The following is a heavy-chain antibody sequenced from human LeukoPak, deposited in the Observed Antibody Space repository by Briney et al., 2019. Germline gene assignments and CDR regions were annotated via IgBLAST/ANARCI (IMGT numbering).Heavy chain of an antibody. Sequence: GGSLRLPCAASGCPFSNYAMSWVRQAPGKGLGWVSGISGSGDSTHFADSVKGPFTISRDNSKNTLYLQMNRLRAEDTAVYYCAKDRSDSSSWYCVDVWGQGTTVTVSS. J-gene: IGHJ6*02. CDR1: GCPFSNYA. D-gene: IGHD6-13*01. V-gene: IGHV3-23*01. CDR3: AKDRSDSSSWYCVDV. CDR2: ISGSGDST.